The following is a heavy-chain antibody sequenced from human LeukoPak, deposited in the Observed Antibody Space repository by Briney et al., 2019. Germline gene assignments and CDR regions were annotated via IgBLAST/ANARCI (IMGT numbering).Heavy chain of an antibody. J-gene: IGHJ4*02. Sequence: ASVKVSCKASGYTFTSYDINWVRQATGQGLEWMGWMSPNSGNTGYAQKFQGRVTVTRNTSISTAYMELSSLRSEDTAVYYCARGSPVGYYYGSGDYFDYWGPGTLVTVSS. V-gene: IGHV1-8*01. D-gene: IGHD3-10*01. CDR1: GYTFTSYD. CDR3: ARGSPVGYYYGSGDYFDY. CDR2: MSPNSGNT.